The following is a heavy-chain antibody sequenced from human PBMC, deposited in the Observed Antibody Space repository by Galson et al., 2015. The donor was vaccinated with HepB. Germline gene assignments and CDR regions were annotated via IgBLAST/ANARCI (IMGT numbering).Heavy chain of an antibody. J-gene: IGHJ4*02. CDR2: ISGSGGST. Sequence: SLRLSCAASGFTFSSYAMSWVRQAPGKGLEWVSAISGSGGSTYYADSVKGRFTISRDNSKNTLYLQMNSLRAEDTAVYYCAKGKQRPYHFDYWGQGTLVTVSS. V-gene: IGHV3-23*01. CDR1: GFTFSSYA. D-gene: IGHD5-24*01. CDR3: AKGKQRPYHFDY.